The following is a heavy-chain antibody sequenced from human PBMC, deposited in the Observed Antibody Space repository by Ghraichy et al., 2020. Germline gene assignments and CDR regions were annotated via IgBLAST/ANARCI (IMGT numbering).Heavy chain of an antibody. CDR1: GFTFSDYY. J-gene: IGHJ6*03. D-gene: IGHD5-12*01. Sequence: GGSLRLSCAASGFTFSDYYMSWIRQAPGKGLEWVSYISSSGSTIYYADSVKGRFTISRDNAKNLLYLQMNSLRAEDTAVYYCARSRGYSGYDLYYYYYMDVWGKGTTVTVSS. V-gene: IGHV3-11*01. CDR2: ISSSGSTI. CDR3: ARSRGYSGYDLYYYYYMDV.